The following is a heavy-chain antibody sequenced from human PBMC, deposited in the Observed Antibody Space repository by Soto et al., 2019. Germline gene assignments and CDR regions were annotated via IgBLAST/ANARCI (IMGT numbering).Heavy chain of an antibody. CDR3: VRDRGGSDCEP. Sequence: EVQLVESGGGLVQPGGSLRLSCAASGFPFSNYDMKWIRQAPGKGLEWVSSITSGSYIYYADSMKGRFTISRDNAKNSLYLQMNSLRADDTALYYCVRDRGGSDCEPWGHGTLVTVSS. CDR1: GFPFSNYD. J-gene: IGHJ4*01. D-gene: IGHD2-21*02. V-gene: IGHV3-21*01. CDR2: ITSGSYI.